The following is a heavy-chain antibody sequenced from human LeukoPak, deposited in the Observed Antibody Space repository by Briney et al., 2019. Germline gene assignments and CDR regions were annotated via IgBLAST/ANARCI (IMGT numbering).Heavy chain of an antibody. CDR2: IYPGDSDT. Sequence: GESLKISCKGSGYSFTSYWIGWVRQMPGKGLEWMGIIYPGDSDTRYSPSFQGQVTISADKSISTAYLQWSSLKASDTAMYYCASPASTYYDFWSGWGYFQHWGQGTLVTVSS. J-gene: IGHJ1*01. V-gene: IGHV5-51*01. CDR1: GYSFTSYW. D-gene: IGHD3-3*01. CDR3: ASPASTYYDFWSGWGYFQH.